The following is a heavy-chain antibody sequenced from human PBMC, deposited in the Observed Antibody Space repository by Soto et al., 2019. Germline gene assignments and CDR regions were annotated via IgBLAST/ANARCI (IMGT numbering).Heavy chain of an antibody. J-gene: IGHJ5*02. D-gene: IGHD2-2*02. V-gene: IGHV1-2*02. CDR3: ARGVAAPIHLGVFDT. Sequence: ASVNVSCKASGYSFTGYYMHWVRQAPGQGLEWMGWIDPHIGGTNYVQEFQGRVAMTSDTSMTTVYMELSRLRSDDTAVYYCARGVAAPIHLGVFDTWGQGNLLTVS. CDR1: GYSFTGYY. CDR2: IDPHIGGT.